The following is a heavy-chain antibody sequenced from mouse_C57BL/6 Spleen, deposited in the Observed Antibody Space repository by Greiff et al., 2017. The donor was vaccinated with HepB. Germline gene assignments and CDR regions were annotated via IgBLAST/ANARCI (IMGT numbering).Heavy chain of an antibody. CDR3: ARDDYDAMDY. V-gene: IGHV1-82*01. Sequence: VKVVESGPELVKPGASVKISSKASGYAFSSSWMNWVKQRPGKGLEWIGRIYPGDGDTNYNGKFKGKATLTADKSSSTAYMQLSSLTSEDSAVYFCARDDYDAMDYWGQGTSVTVSS. J-gene: IGHJ4*01. CDR2: IYPGDGDT. CDR1: GYAFSSSW.